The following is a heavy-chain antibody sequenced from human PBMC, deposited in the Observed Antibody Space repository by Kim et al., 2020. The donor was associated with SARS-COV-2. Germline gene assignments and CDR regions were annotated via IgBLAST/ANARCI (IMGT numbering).Heavy chain of an antibody. CDR3: AREGDGYNYEVDY. CDR2: IIPILGIA. CDR1: GGTFSSYA. Sequence: SVKVSCKASGGTFSSYAISWVRQAPGQGLEWMGRIIPILGIANYAQKFQGRVTITADKSTSTAYMELSSLRSEDTAVYYCAREGDGYNYEVDYWGQGTLVTVSS. J-gene: IGHJ4*02. D-gene: IGHD5-12*01. V-gene: IGHV1-69*04.